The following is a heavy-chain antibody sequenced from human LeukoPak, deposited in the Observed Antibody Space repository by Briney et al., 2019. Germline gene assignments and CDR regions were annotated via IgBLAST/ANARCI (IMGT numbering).Heavy chain of an antibody. D-gene: IGHD6-19*01. CDR1: GFSFRSYW. V-gene: IGHV3-74*01. J-gene: IGHJ4*02. Sequence: GGSLRLSCSASGFSFRSYWMHWVRQAPGEGLVWVSRTNEYGSITDYADSVKDRFTIYRDNAKNTLYLQMNSLRAEDTAVYYCARDMWSGGWYFDCWGQGTLVTVSS. CDR3: ARDMWSGGWYFDC. CDR2: TNEYGSIT.